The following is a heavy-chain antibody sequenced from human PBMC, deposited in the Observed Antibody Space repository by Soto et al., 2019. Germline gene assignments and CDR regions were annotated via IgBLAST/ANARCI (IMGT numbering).Heavy chain of an antibody. J-gene: IGHJ6*02. V-gene: IGHV4-59*08. Sequence: QVQLQESGPGLVKPSETLSLTCTVSGGSISSYYWSWIRQPPGKGLEWIGYIYYSGSTNYNPSLMSRVTISVDTSKNQFSLKLSSVTAADTAVYYCARSDTAMDPYYYYYGMDVWGQGTTVTVSS. CDR1: GGSISSYY. CDR3: ARSDTAMDPYYYYYGMDV. CDR2: IYYSGST. D-gene: IGHD5-18*01.